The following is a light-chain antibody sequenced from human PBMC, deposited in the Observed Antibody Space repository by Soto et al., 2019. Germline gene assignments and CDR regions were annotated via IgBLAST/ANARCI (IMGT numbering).Light chain of an antibody. Sequence: QSALTQPRSVSGSPGQSVTISCTGTSSDVGGYNYVSWYQQHPGKAPKLMIYDVSKRPSGVPDRFSGSKSGNTASLTISGLQAEDGADYYCCSYAGSYGRFGGGTKLTVL. V-gene: IGLV2-11*01. CDR3: CSYAGSYGR. CDR2: DVS. CDR1: SSDVGGYNY. J-gene: IGLJ2*01.